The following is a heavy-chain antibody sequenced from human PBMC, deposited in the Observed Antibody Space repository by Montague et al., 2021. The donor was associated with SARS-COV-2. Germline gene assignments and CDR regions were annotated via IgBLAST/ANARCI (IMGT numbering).Heavy chain of an antibody. J-gene: IGHJ4*02. CDR3: ARDWGCTHFDY. Sequence: PALVKPTQTLTLTCTFSGFSLSTSGMCVSWIRQPPGKALEWLARIDWDDDNYYSTSLKTSLIISKHTSNNQVVLTMTNMDPVNTATYYCARDWGCTHFDYRGQGALVTVSS. D-gene: IGHD7-27*01. V-gene: IGHV2-70*11. CDR1: GFSLSTSGMC. CDR2: IDWDDDN.